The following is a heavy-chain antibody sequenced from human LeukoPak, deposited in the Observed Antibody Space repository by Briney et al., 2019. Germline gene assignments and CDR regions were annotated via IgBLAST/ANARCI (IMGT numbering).Heavy chain of an antibody. CDR3: VRDLFFAAAEREGDDY. Sequence: SSVKVSCKASGGTFSSYAISWVRQAPGQGLEWMGRIIPILGIANYAQKFQGRVTITADKSTSTAYMELSSLRSEDTAVYYCVRDLFFAAAEREGDDYWGQGTLVTVSS. J-gene: IGHJ4*02. V-gene: IGHV1-69*04. CDR2: IIPILGIA. D-gene: IGHD6-13*01. CDR1: GGTFSSYA.